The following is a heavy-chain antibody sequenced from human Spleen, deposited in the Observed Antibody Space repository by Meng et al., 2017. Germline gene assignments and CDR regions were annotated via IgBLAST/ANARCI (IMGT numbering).Heavy chain of an antibody. CDR1: GYIFTDYY. D-gene: IGHD6-19*01. CDR2: INPSGGRT. V-gene: IGHV1-46*01. CDR3: ASEYSSGWARGAFDI. J-gene: IGHJ3*02. Sequence: ASVKVSCKASGYIFTDYYMHWVRQAPGQGLEWMGIINPSGGRTNYAQKFQGRVTITRDTSASTAYMELSSLRSEDTAVYYCASEYSSGWARGAFDIWGQGTMVTVSS.